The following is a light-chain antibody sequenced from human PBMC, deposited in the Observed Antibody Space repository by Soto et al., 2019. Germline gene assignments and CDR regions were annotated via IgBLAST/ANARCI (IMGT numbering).Light chain of an antibody. V-gene: IGKV3-15*01. CDR3: QPHNNWPLT. CDR2: DTS. Sequence: EIVMTQSPATLSVSPGERATLSCRASQSVSGNLAWYQHKPGQTPRLLIYDTSTRATGVPTRFSGSRSGAEFTLTINSLQSEDFAVYYCQPHNNWPLTFGGGTKVDIK. J-gene: IGKJ4*01. CDR1: QSVSGN.